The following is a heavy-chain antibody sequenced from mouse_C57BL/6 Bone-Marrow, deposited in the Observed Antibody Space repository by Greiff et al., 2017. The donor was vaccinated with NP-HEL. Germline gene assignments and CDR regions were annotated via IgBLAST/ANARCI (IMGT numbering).Heavy chain of an antibody. CDR2: ISNGGGST. V-gene: IGHV5-12*01. D-gene: IGHD1-1*01. J-gene: IGHJ3*01. CDR1: GFTFSDYY. CDR3: AGPLLATVVARAY. Sequence: EVHLVESGGGLVQPGGSLKLSCAASGFTFSDYYMYWVRQTPEKRLEWVAYISNGGGSTYYPDTVKGRVTIPRDNATYTPYLQMSLLKSGDTAMYYCAGPLLATVVARAYWGQGTLVTVAT.